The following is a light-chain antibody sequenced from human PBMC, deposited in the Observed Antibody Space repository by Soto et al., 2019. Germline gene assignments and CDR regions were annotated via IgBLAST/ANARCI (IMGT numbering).Light chain of an antibody. CDR2: EAS. CDR3: SSYTSSSTPYV. CDR1: SSDVGGYNY. J-gene: IGLJ1*01. Sequence: SVLTQPASVSGSPGQSITISCTGTSSDVGGYNYVSWYQHHPGKAPKLMIYEASNRPSGVSNRFSGSKSGNTASLTISGLQAEDEAEYYCSSYTSSSTPYVFGTGTKVTVL. V-gene: IGLV2-14*01.